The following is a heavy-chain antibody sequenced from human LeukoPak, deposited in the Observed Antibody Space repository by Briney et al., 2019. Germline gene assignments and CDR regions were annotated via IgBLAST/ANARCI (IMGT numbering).Heavy chain of an antibody. J-gene: IGHJ6*03. CDR2: INPNSGGT. Sequence: ASVKVSCKASGYTFTGYYMHWVRQAPGQGLEWMGWINPNSGGTNYAQKFQGRVTMTRDTSINTAYTELSRLRSDDTAVYYCASDPSPIRAYYYMDVWGKGTTVTVSS. CDR1: GYTFTGYY. CDR3: ASDPSPIRAYYYMDV. V-gene: IGHV1-2*02.